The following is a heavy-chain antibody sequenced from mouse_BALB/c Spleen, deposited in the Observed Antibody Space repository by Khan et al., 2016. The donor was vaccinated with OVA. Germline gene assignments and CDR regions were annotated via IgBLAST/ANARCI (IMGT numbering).Heavy chain of an antibody. CDR1: GYSFTSDYA. V-gene: IGHV3-2*02. J-gene: IGHJ4*01. CDR3: ARDGSRYNYAMDY. Sequence: VQLKQSGPGLVKPSQSLSLTCTVTGYSFTSDYAWNWIRPFPGNKLEWMGYISSSGSTNYTPALKSRISITRDTSKNQFFLQLNSVTTEDTATYYCARDGSRYNYAMDYWGQGTSVTVSS. D-gene: IGHD2-3*01. CDR2: ISSSGST.